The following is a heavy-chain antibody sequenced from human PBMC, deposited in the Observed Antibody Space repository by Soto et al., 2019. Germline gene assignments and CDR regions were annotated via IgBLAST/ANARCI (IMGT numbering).Heavy chain of an antibody. CDR1: GFSLNTRDVG. Sequence: QITLNESGPALVKPTQTLTLTCTFSGFSLNTRDVGVGWIRQPPGKALEWLGVVYWDDDKTYSPSLKRRLTITKYTPKNQVVLRMTKMDPVDTATYYCAHCRGGVASFWGQGNLVTVSS. CDR3: AHCRGGVASF. D-gene: IGHD3-16*01. V-gene: IGHV2-5*02. CDR2: VYWDDDK. J-gene: IGHJ4*02.